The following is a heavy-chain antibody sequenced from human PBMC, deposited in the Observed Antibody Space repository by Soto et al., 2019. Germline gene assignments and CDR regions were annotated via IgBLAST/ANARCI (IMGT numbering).Heavy chain of an antibody. J-gene: IGHJ3*02. CDR1: GGTFSSYA. V-gene: IGHV1-69*13. CDR3: ASSPAYGDYASDAFDI. D-gene: IGHD4-17*01. CDR2: IIPIFGTA. Sequence: SVKVSCKASGGTFSSYAISWVRQAPGQGLEWMGGIIPIFGTANYAQKFQGRVTITADGSTSTAYMELSSLRSEDTAVYYCASSPAYGDYASDAFDIWGQGTMVTVSS.